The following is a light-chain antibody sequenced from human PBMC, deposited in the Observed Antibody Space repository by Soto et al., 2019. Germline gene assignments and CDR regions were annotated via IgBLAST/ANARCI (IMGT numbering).Light chain of an antibody. Sequence: QAVVTQPPSVSGAPGQRVTISCTGSSSNIGAGYEVHWFQQLPGTAPKLLIYGNTNRPSGVPDRFSGSKSDTSASLAITGLQPEDDADYYCQSYDSSLSVLYVFGTGTKLTVL. J-gene: IGLJ1*01. CDR1: SSNIGAGYE. V-gene: IGLV1-40*01. CDR3: QSYDSSLSVLYV. CDR2: GNT.